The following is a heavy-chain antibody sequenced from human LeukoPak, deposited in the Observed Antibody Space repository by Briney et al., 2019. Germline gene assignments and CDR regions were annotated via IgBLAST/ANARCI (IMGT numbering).Heavy chain of an antibody. CDR2: IYYSGST. J-gene: IGHJ4*02. V-gene: IGHV4-39*01. D-gene: IGHD2-2*01. CDR3: ARQQYCSSTSCYLYDY. Sequence: SETLSLTCTVSGSSISSSSYYWGWIRQPPGKGLEWIGSIYYSGSTYYNPSLKSRVTISVDTSKNQFSLKLSSVTAADTAVYYCARQQYCSSTSCYLYDYWGQGTLVTVSS. CDR1: GSSISSSSYY.